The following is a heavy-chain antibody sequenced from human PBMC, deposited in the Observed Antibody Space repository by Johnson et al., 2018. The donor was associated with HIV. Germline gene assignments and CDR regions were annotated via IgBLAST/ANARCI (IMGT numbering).Heavy chain of an antibody. CDR2: IRYDGTNK. D-gene: IGHD3-3*01. J-gene: IGHJ3*02. V-gene: IGHV3-30*02. CDR3: ARVGPGFGVLMDGALGI. CDR1: GFTFSNYG. Sequence: QVQLVESGGGVVQPGASLRLSCAASGFTFSNYGMHWVRQAPGKGLEWVAVIRYDGTNKYYADSVKGRFTISRDNSKNTLFLQMNSLRAEDTAVYYCARVGPGFGVLMDGALGIWGQGTMVTVSS.